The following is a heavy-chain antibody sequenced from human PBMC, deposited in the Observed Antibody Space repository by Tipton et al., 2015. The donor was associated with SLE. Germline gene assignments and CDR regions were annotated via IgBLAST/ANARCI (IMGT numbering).Heavy chain of an antibody. CDR2: IYYSGST. CDR1: GGSISGYY. V-gene: IGHV4-59*12. Sequence: TLSLTCTVSGGSISGYYWTWIRQPPGKGLEWIGYIYYSGSTNYNPSLKSRVTISLDTSKNQFSLKLNSVTAADTAVYYCARGGTDNSSWLYYYYGMDVWGQGTTVTVSS. D-gene: IGHD3-9*01. CDR3: ARGGTDNSSWLYYYYGMDV. J-gene: IGHJ6*02.